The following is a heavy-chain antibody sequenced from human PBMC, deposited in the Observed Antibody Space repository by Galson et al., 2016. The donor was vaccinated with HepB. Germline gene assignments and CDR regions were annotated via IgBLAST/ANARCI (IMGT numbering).Heavy chain of an antibody. J-gene: IGHJ4*02. CDR3: ARSNKVEANFFGRRKGSGHFYLDF. V-gene: IGHV1-2*06. Sequence: QSGAEVKKPGESLKISCKASGYTFTDYYIHWVRQAPGHGLEWVGRINPNSGLTNFAQKFQGRVILTRDKSSTTASMELSRLTSDDTALYYCARSNKVEANFFGRRKGSGHFYLDFWGQGTLVTVSP. CDR2: INPNSGLT. CDR1: GYTFTDYY. D-gene: IGHD1-26*01.